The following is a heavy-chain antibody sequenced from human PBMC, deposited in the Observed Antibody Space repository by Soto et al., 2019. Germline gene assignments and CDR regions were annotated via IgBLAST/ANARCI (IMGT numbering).Heavy chain of an antibody. J-gene: IGHJ4*02. CDR1: GFTFDDYA. V-gene: IGHV3-9*01. Sequence: EVQLVESGGGLVQPGRSLRLSCAASGFTFDDYAMHWVRQAPGKGLEWVSGISWNSGSIGYADSVKGRFTISRDNAKNSLYLQMNSLRAEDTALYYCARGSWNDKYYFDYWGQGTLVTASS. D-gene: IGHD1-1*01. CDR3: ARGSWNDKYYFDY. CDR2: ISWNSGSI.